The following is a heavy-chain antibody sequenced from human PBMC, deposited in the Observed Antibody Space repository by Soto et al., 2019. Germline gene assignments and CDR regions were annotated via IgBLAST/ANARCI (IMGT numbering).Heavy chain of an antibody. CDR1: GFTFSSYS. V-gene: IGHV3-48*01. CDR3: ARHPERIAQIGWFDP. CDR2: ISSSSSTI. Sequence: LRLSCAASGFTFSSYSMNWVRQAPGKGLERVSYISSSSSTIYYADSVKGRFTISRDNAKNSLYLQMNSLRAEDTAVYYCARHPERIAQIGWFDPWGQGTLVTVSS. J-gene: IGHJ5*02. D-gene: IGHD6-13*01.